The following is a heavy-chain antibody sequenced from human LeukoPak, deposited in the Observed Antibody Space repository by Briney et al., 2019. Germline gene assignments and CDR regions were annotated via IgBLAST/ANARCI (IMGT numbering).Heavy chain of an antibody. J-gene: IGHJ4*02. D-gene: IGHD2-2*01. V-gene: IGHV1-2*02. CDR1: GYTFTGYY. Sequence: ASVKVSCKASGYTFTGYYMHWVRQAPGQGLEWMGWINPNSGGTNYAQKFQGRVTMARDTSISTAYMELSRLRSDDTAVYYCARVTVAGCSSTSCYAFDYWGQGTLVTVSS. CDR2: INPNSGGT. CDR3: ARVTVAGCSSTSCYAFDY.